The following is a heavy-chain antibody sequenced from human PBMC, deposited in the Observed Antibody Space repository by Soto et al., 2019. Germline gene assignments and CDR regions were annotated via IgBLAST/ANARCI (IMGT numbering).Heavy chain of an antibody. Sequence: GGSLRLSCAAPGFTFSTYGMQWVRQAPGKGLEWVAVISYDGYLKYYVDAVKGRFTVARDNSKNTLFLEMNSLRVEDTAVYFCAKDFKVSGSHYGTLNYYYGMDVWGQGTTVTVSS. J-gene: IGHJ6*02. CDR2: ISYDGYLK. D-gene: IGHD3-10*01. CDR3: AKDFKVSGSHYGTLNYYYGMDV. V-gene: IGHV3-30*18. CDR1: GFTFSTYG.